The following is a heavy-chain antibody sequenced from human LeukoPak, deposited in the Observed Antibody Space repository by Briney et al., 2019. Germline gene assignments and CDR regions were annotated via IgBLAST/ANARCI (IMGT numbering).Heavy chain of an antibody. CDR3: AREVTPRGYFDY. CDR2: IYYSGST. D-gene: IGHD4-23*01. V-gene: IGHV4-59*11. CDR1: GCSISSHY. J-gene: IGHJ4*02. Sequence: SETLSLTCTVSGCSISSHYWSWIRQPPGKGLEWIGYIYYSGSTNYNPSLKSRVTISVDTSKNQFSLKLSSVTAADTAVYYCAREVTPRGYFDYWGQGTLVTVSS.